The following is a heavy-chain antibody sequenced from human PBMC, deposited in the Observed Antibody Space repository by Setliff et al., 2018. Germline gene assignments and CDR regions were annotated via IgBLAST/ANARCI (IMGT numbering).Heavy chain of an antibody. Sequence: GGSLRLSCGASGFSFSSYWMTWVRQAPGKGLVWVARINGDGSVANYADAVKGRSTISRDNAKNTLSLQMNTLKAEDTAVYYCTRDIVVFTDIDYYYSGMDVWGQGTAVTVSS. CDR1: GFSFSSYW. CDR3: TRDIVVFTDIDYYYSGMDV. V-gene: IGHV3-74*01. D-gene: IGHD2-21*01. CDR2: INGDGSVA. J-gene: IGHJ6*02.